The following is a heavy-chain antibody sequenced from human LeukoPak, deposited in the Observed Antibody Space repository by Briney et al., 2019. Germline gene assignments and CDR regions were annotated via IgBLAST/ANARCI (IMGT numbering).Heavy chain of an antibody. CDR2: ISGSGGST. J-gene: IGHJ4*02. CDR1: GFSFSSYG. CDR3: ARGGTYYGSIDY. V-gene: IGHV3-23*01. Sequence: SGGSLRLSCAASGFSFSSYGMSWVRQAPGKGLEWVSGISGSGGSTYYADSVKGRFTISRDNAKKSLYVEMNSLRAEDTAVYYCARGGTYYGSIDYWGQGTLVIVSS. D-gene: IGHD1-26*01.